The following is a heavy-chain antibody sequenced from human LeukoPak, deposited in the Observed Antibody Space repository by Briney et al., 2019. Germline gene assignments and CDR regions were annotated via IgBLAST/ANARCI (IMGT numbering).Heavy chain of an antibody. CDR1: GFTFSSYW. D-gene: IGHD3-22*01. CDR2: IKQDGSEK. CDR3: AREGGGSDYYDSSGPDAFDI. Sequence: PGGSLRLSCAASGFTFSSYWMSWVRQAPGKGLEWVANIKQDGSEKYYVDSVKGRFTISRDNAKNSLYLQMNSLRAEDTAVYYCAREGGGSDYYDSSGPDAFDIWGQGTMVTVSS. V-gene: IGHV3-7*01. J-gene: IGHJ3*02.